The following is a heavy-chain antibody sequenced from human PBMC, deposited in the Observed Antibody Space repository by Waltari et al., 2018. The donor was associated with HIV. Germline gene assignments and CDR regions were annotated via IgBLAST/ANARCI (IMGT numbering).Heavy chain of an antibody. CDR3: AIKVGGVHY. J-gene: IGHJ4*02. CDR1: GGSTSSYY. CDR2: IYYSGST. Sequence: QVQLQESGPGLVKPSETLSLTCTVSGGSTSSYYWSWIRQPPGKGLEWIGYIYYSGSTNYNPSLKSRVTISVDTSKNQFSLKLSSVTAADTAVYYCAIKVGGVHYWGQGTLVTVSS. V-gene: IGHV4-59*01. D-gene: IGHD3-16*01.